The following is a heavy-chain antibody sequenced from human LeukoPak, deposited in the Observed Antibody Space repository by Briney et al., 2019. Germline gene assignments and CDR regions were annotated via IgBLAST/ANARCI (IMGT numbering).Heavy chain of an antibody. CDR2: ISWNCGRI. Sequence: GGSLRLTCAASGCTFDDYAMHWVRQAPGKGLEGVGGISWNCGRIGYADSVKGRFTHSRDNAKNSLYLQMNSLRAEDTALYYCANELSGSGSVHRRQYYGMDVWGQRTTVTVSS. CDR3: ANELSGSGSVHRRQYYGMDV. V-gene: IGHV3-9*01. D-gene: IGHD3-10*01. CDR1: GCTFDDYA. J-gene: IGHJ6*02.